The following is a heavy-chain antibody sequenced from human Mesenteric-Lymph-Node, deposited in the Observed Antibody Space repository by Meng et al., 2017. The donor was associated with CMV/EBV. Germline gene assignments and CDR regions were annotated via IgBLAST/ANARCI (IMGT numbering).Heavy chain of an antibody. Sequence: GGSLRLSCAASGFSFSSNYMSWVRQAPGKVLEWVSVIYTGGTTYYADSVKGRFTISRDNSKNTLYLQMNSLRAEDTAVYYCARALTGYYYYGMDVWGQGTTVTVSS. V-gene: IGHV3-53*01. CDR2: IYTGGTT. CDR1: GFSFSSNY. J-gene: IGHJ6*02. D-gene: IGHD7-27*01. CDR3: ARALTGYYYYGMDV.